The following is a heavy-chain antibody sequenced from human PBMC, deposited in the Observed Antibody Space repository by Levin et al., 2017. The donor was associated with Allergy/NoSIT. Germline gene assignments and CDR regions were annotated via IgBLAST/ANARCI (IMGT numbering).Heavy chain of an antibody. Sequence: GGSLRLSCAASGFTFSSYDMHWVRQATGKGLEWVSAIGTAGDTYSPGSVKGRFTISRENAKNSLYLQMNSLRAGDTAVYYCARGPRGDCSGGSCSAHHYYYYGMDVWGQGTTVTVSS. J-gene: IGHJ6*02. CDR3: ARGPRGDCSGGSCSAHHYYYYGMDV. CDR2: IGTAGDT. CDR1: GFTFSSYD. D-gene: IGHD2-15*01. V-gene: IGHV3-13*01.